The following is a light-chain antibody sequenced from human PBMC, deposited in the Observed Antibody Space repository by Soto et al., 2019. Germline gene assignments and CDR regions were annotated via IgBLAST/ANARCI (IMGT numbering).Light chain of an antibody. Sequence: VLLTQSPLTLPVTLGQPASISCRSSQSLIYSNGKTYLNWYQQRPGQVPRRIIYEVSNRDFGVPDRFSGSGSGSGTDFTIKISRVEAEDVGVYYCMEGTPSLGQGTQVDIK. V-gene: IGKV2-30*01. CDR2: EVS. J-gene: IGKJ1*01. CDR3: MEGTPS. CDR1: QSLIYSNGKTY.